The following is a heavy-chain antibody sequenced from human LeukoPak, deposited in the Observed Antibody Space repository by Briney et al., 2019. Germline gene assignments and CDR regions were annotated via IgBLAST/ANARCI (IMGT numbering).Heavy chain of an antibody. V-gene: IGHV3-30-3*01. Sequence: GGSLRLSCAASGFTFRNYAMHRVRQAPGKGLEWVAIISYDEYNQYYADSVQGRFTISRDNSKNTLYLQMHSLRAEDTAVYYCARDRALGRYFDWLGPWGQGTLVTVSS. CDR1: GFTFRNYA. CDR2: ISYDEYNQ. J-gene: IGHJ5*02. CDR3: ARDRALGRYFDWLGP. D-gene: IGHD3-9*01.